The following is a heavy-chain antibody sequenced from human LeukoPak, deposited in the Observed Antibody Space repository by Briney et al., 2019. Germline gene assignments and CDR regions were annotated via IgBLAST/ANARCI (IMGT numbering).Heavy chain of an antibody. CDR1: GFTFSSYA. J-gene: IGHJ4*02. CDR3: ARDRGAAAGN. Sequence: GGSLRLSCAASGFTFSSYARSWVRQAPGKGLEWVSVIYRGGTTYYADSVKGRFTTSRDNSKNTVYLQMDSLRAEDTAVYYCARDRGAAAGNWGQGTLVTVSS. V-gene: IGHV3-53*01. D-gene: IGHD6-13*01. CDR2: IYRGGTT.